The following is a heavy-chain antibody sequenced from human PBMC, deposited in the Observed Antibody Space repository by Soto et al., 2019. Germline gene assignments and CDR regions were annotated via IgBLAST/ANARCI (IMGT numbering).Heavy chain of an antibody. CDR3: ARSRDSGYDYHSRVDE. J-gene: IGHJ4*02. CDR2: IKQDGSEK. D-gene: IGHD5-12*01. V-gene: IGHV3-7*01. CDR1: GVHFRNHS. Sequence: SPRHSRIVSGVHFRNHSSSWISKDTRKGLEWVANIKQDGSEKYYVDSVKGRFTISRDNAKNSLYLQMNSLRAEDTAVYDGARSRDSGYDYHSRVDEWGQATLV.